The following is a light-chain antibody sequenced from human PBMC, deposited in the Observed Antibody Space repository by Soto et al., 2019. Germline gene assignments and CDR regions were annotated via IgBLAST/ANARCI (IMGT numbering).Light chain of an antibody. Sequence: EIVLAQSPGTLSLSPGASATLSIRARQSVTNNYLAWYQQKPGQAPRLLIYGASSRATGIPDRFSGSGSGTDFTLTISRLEPEDFAVYYCQQYGSSPRTFGQGTKVDIK. CDR2: GAS. CDR3: QQYGSSPRT. CDR1: QSVTNNY. V-gene: IGKV3-20*01. J-gene: IGKJ1*01.